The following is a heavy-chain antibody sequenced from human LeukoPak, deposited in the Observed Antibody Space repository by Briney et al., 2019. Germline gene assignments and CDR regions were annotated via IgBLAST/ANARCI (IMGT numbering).Heavy chain of an antibody. Sequence: SETLSLSCTDSGGSTSRSIYYGGWIRQPPGKGLEWIGSINYSGTTYYNPSLKSRVTISVDTSKNQFSLKLTSVTAADTAVYHCARHRPATAMCAFCYWGQGTLVTVSS. J-gene: IGHJ1*01. CDR2: INYSGTT. CDR3: ARHRPATAMCAFCY. V-gene: IGHV4-39*01. D-gene: IGHD5-18*01. CDR1: GGSTSRSIYY.